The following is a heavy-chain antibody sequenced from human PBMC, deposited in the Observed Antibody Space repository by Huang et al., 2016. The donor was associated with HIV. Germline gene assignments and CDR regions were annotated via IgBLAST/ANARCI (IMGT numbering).Heavy chain of an antibody. D-gene: IGHD1-26*01. V-gene: IGHV4-61*09. J-gene: IGHJ6*03. CDR1: GGSVSTGGSY. CDR3: AMSRGGTISHYTYHIDV. CDR2: IYTTEMT. Sequence: QVQLRESGPRLVRPSQTLSLTCAVSGGSVSTGGSYWTWIRQPAGKGLEWIGHIYTTEMTNYSPSLKSRVTISVDTSQNQFSLRLTSVTAADTAVYYCAMSRGGTISHYTYHIDVWGKGTTLTVSS.